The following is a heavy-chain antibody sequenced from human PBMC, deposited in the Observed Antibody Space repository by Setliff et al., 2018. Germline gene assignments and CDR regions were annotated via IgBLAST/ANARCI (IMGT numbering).Heavy chain of an antibody. CDR2: IIIGSDDR. D-gene: IGHD2-2*01. Sequence: KPGGSLRLSCAASGFIFSGYSMNWVRQTPGKGLEWVSSIIIGSDDRFYADSVKGRFTISRDNAKNSLYLQMNGLRVDDTAVYYCAKEFAALPYDWGQGTLVTVS. CDR3: AKEFAALPYD. CDR1: GFIFSGYS. J-gene: IGHJ4*02. V-gene: IGHV3-21*01.